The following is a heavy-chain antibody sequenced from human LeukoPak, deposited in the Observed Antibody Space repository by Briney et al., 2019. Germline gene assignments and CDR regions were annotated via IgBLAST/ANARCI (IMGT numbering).Heavy chain of an antibody. V-gene: IGHV3-30*18. CDR3: AKLTYGSGTYGAFDY. J-gene: IGHJ4*02. CDR1: GFTFSDYG. Sequence: PGGSLRLSCAASGFTFSDYGMHWVRQAPGKGLECVAVISYDGSNKYYADSVKGRFTISRDNSKNTLYLQMNSLRAEDTAVYYCAKLTYGSGTYGAFDYWGQGTLVTVST. CDR2: ISYDGSNK. D-gene: IGHD3-10*01.